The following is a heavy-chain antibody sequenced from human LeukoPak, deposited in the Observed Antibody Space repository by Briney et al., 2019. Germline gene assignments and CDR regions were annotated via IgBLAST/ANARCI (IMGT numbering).Heavy chain of an antibody. V-gene: IGHV3-21*01. D-gene: IGHD2-2*01. CDR3: ARWVVVPAARSDY. CDR1: GFTFSSYS. CDR2: ISSSSSCI. J-gene: IGHJ4*02. Sequence: GGSLRLSCAASGFTFSSYSMNWVRQAPGKGLEWVSSISSSSSCIYYADSVKGRFTISRDNAKNSLYLQMNSLRAEDTAVYYYARWVVVPAARSDYWGQGTLVTVSS.